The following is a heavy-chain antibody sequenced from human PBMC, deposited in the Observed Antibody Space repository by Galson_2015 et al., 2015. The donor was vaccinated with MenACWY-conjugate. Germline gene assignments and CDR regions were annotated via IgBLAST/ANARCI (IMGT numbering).Heavy chain of an antibody. J-gene: IGHJ4*02. CDR2: ISYDGSNK. CDR1: GFTFSSYA. V-gene: IGHV3-30*04. CDR3: ARDPADYGGNSFDY. D-gene: IGHD4-23*01. Sequence: SLRLSCAASGFTFSSYAMHWVRQAPGKGLEWVAVISYDGSNKYYADSVKGRFTISRDNSKNTLYLQMNSLRAEDTAVYYCARDPADYGGNSFDYGGQGTLVTVSS.